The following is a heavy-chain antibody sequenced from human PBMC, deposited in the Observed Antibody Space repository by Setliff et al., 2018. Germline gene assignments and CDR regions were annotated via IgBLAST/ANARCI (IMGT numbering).Heavy chain of an antibody. J-gene: IGHJ4*02. V-gene: IGHV4-61*02. D-gene: IGHD3-10*01. CDR2: VYSSGSP. CDR3: TTDRRGDGLMFFDY. Sequence: PSETLSLTCTVSGDSLSSGSYFWTWIRQPAGKGLEWIGRVYSSGSPSYNPSLESRVTISRDTSKNQLSLTLSSMTAADTGVYYCTTDRRGDGLMFFDYWGRGIPVTVSS. CDR1: GDSLSSGSYF.